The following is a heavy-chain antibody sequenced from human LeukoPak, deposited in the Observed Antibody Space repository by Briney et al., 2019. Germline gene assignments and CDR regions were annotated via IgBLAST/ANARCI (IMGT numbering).Heavy chain of an antibody. CDR3: AGRRGGWDTHFYY. CDR1: GYSISSGYY. J-gene: IGHJ4*02. CDR2: IYHSEST. D-gene: IGHD6-19*01. V-gene: IGHV4-38-2*02. Sequence: SETLSLTCTVSGYSISSGYYWGWIGQPPGKGLEWIGSIYHSESTYYNPSLKSRVTKSVDTSKNQFSLKLGSVPAADTAFITWAGRRGGWDTHFYYWGQGTLVTVSS.